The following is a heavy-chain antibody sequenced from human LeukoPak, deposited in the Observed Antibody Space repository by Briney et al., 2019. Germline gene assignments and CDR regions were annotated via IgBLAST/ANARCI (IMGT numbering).Heavy chain of an antibody. J-gene: IGHJ3*02. D-gene: IGHD1-26*01. CDR3: AKGPSSGSYYGNAFDI. Sequence: GGSLRLSCAASGFIFSSYWMTWVRQAPGKGLEWVANIKQAGSENSYVDSVKGRFTVSRDNAKNSLYLQMNSLRAEDTAVYYCAKGPSSGSYYGNAFDIWGQGTMVTVSS. CDR2: IKQAGSEN. V-gene: IGHV3-7*01. CDR1: GFIFSSYW.